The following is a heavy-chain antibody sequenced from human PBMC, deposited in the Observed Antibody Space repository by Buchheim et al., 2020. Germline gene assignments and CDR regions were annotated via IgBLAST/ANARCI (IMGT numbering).Heavy chain of an antibody. J-gene: IGHJ4*02. D-gene: IGHD6-6*01. CDR1: GFPFSSYS. CDR3: AREYSSSSGKAFDY. CDR2: ISSSRSTI. Sequence: EVQLVESGGGLVQPGGSLRLSCAASGFPFSSYSMNWVRQAPGKGLEWVSYISSSRSTIYYADSVKGRFTISRDNAKNSLFLQMNSRRDEDTAVYYCAREYSSSSGKAFDYWGQGTL. V-gene: IGHV3-48*02.